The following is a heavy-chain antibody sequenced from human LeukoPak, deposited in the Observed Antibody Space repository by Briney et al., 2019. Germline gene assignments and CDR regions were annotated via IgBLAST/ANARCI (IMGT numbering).Heavy chain of an antibody. Sequence: PSETLSLTCTVSGGSISSSSYYWGWIRQPPGKGLEWIGSIYYSGSTYYNPSLKSRVTISVDTSKNQFSLKLSSVTAADTAVYYCARDRPGIAAADYWGQGTLVTVSS. D-gene: IGHD6-13*01. CDR1: GGSISSSSYY. CDR2: IYYSGST. V-gene: IGHV4-39*07. CDR3: ARDRPGIAAADY. J-gene: IGHJ4*02.